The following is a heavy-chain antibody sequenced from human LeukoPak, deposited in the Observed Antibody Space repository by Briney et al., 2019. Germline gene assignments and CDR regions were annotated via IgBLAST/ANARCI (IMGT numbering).Heavy chain of an antibody. CDR2: IYTCGST. V-gene: IGHV4-4*07. CDR3: ARSPYYYDSSGYHFDY. D-gene: IGHD3-22*01. CDR1: GGSISSYY. J-gene: IGHJ4*02. Sequence: PSETLSLTCTVSGGSISSYYWSWIRQPAGKGLEWIGRIYTCGSTNYNPSLKSRVTMSVDTSKNQFSLKLSSVTAADTAVYYCARSPYYYDSSGYHFDYWGQGTLVTVSS.